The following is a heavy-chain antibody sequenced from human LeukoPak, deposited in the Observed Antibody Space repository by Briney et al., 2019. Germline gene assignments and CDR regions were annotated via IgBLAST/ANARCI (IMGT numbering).Heavy chain of an antibody. V-gene: IGHV3-48*03. Sequence: PGGSLRLSCAASGFTFSSYEMNWVRQAPGKGLEWVSYISSSGSTIYYADSVKGRFTISRDNAKNSLYLQMNSLRAEDTAVYYCARAQTMIVVAGHDAFDIWGQGTMVTVSS. CDR1: GFTFSSYE. CDR3: ARAQTMIVVAGHDAFDI. CDR2: ISSSGSTI. J-gene: IGHJ3*02. D-gene: IGHD3-22*01.